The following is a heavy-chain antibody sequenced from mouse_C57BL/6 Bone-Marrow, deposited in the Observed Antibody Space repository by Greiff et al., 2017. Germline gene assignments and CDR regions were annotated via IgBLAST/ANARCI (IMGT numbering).Heavy chain of an antibody. Sequence: VQLVESGAELARPGASVKLSCKASGYTFTSYGISWVKQRTGQGLEWIGEIYPRSGYTYYNEKFKGKATLTADKSSSTAYMELRSLTSEDSAVYFCARDYYGNYERFAYWGQGTLVTVSA. CDR3: ARDYYGNYERFAY. CDR1: GYTFTSYG. D-gene: IGHD2-1*01. J-gene: IGHJ3*01. V-gene: IGHV1-81*01. CDR2: IYPRSGYT.